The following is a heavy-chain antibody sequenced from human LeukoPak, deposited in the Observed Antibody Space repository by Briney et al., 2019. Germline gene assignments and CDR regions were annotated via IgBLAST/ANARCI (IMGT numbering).Heavy chain of an antibody. D-gene: IGHD3-3*01. Sequence: GGSLRLSCAASGFTFSNAWMSWVRQAPGKGLEWVGRIKSKTDGGTTDYAAPVKGRFTISRDDSKNTLYLQMNSLKTEDTAVYYCTTDQWMTWGVTIFGVVIIDDYWGQGTLVTVSS. CDR2: IKSKTDGGTT. J-gene: IGHJ4*02. V-gene: IGHV3-15*01. CDR1: GFTFSNAW. CDR3: TTDQWMTWGVTIFGVVIIDDY.